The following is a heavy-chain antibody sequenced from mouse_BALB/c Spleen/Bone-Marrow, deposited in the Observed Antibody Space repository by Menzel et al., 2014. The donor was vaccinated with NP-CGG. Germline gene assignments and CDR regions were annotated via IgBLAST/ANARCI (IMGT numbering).Heavy chain of an antibody. D-gene: IGHD4-1*01. CDR1: GFTFNTYA. CDR2: IRSKSHNYAT. J-gene: IGHJ2*01. Sequence: EVQLAESGGGLGQPKASLKVSCAASGFTFNTYAMNWVRQAPGKGLEWVARIRSKSHNYATFYADSVKDRFTISGDDSQNMLYLQMNNLKTEDTAMYYCVRDWDFDYWGQGTTLTVSS. V-gene: IGHV10-1*02. CDR3: VRDWDFDY.